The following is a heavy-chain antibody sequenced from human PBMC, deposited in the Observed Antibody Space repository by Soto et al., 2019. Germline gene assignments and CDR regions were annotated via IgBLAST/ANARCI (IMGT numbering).Heavy chain of an antibody. J-gene: IGHJ4*02. CDR2: IYHSGST. CDR1: GGSISSYY. CDR3: ARYFRGVISPFDF. V-gene: IGHV4-59*08. Sequence: QVQLQESGPGLVKPSETLSLTCTVSGGSISSYYWSWIRQPPGEGLEWIGYIYHSGSTNYNPSLKSQVSISVHTSKNQFSLKLSSVTAADTAVYYCARYFRGVISPFDFWGQGTLVTVSS. D-gene: IGHD3-10*01.